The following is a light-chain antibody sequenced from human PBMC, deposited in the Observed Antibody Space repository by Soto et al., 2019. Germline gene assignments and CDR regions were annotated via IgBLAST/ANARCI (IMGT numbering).Light chain of an antibody. J-gene: IGKJ1*01. Sequence: EIVMKQSPATLSVSPGERATLSCRASQSVSSDLAWYHQKPGQAPRLLIYGASTRATGIPARFSGSGSGTKFTLTINSLQSEDFAVYYCQQYNNWPRTFGQGT. CDR3: QQYNNWPRT. V-gene: IGKV3-15*01. CDR2: GAS. CDR1: QSVSSD.